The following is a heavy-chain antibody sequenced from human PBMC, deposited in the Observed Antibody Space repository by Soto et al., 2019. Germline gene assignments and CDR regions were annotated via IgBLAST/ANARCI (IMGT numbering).Heavy chain of an antibody. CDR1: GFTFSSYA. Sequence: GGSLRLSCAASGFTFSSYAMSWVRQAPGKGLEWVSAISGSGGSTYYADSVKGRFTISRDNSKNTLYLQMNSLRAEDTVVYYCAKAARGHYDSSGYYFDYWGQGTLVTVSS. CDR2: ISGSGGST. D-gene: IGHD3-22*01. J-gene: IGHJ4*02. CDR3: AKAARGHYDSSGYYFDY. V-gene: IGHV3-23*01.